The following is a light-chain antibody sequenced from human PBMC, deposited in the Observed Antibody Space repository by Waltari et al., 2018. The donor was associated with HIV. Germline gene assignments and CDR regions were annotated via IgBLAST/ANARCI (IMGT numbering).Light chain of an antibody. CDR2: SNI. Sequence: QSVLTQPPSASGTPGQRVTISCSGSSSNIGSNTVNWYQQLPGTAPKLLIYSNIQRPSVVPDRFSGSKSGTSASLAISGLQSEDEADYYCAAWDDSLNVVFGGGTKLTVL. CDR3: AAWDDSLNVV. CDR1: SSNIGSNT. V-gene: IGLV1-44*01. J-gene: IGLJ2*01.